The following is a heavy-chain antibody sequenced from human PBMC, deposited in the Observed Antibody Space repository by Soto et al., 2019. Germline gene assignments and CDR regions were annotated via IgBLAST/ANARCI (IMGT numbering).Heavy chain of an antibody. V-gene: IGHV3-7*01. D-gene: IGHD3-16*01. J-gene: IGHJ4*02. CDR2: IKQDGSEK. Sequence: PGGSLRLSCAASGFTFSNYWMCWVRQAPGKCLEWVAAIKQDGSEKYYVDSVNGRFTISRDNAKSSLYLQMNSLRAEDTAVYYCANGVSYPGYWGQGTLVTVSS. CDR3: ANGVSYPGY. CDR1: GFTFSNYW.